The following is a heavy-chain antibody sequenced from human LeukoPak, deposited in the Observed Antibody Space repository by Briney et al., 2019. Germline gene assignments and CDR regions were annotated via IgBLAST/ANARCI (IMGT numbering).Heavy chain of an antibody. CDR2: ITSSSTYI. V-gene: IGHV3-21*01. CDR1: GFTFSSYA. J-gene: IGHJ3*02. D-gene: IGHD1-26*01. CDR3: ARDLSSWGATLYGVFDI. Sequence: GGSLRLSCAASGFTFSSYAIHWVRQAPGKGLEWVSSITSSSTYIYYADSVKGRFTISRDNAKNSLYLQMNSLRAEDTAVYYCARDLSSWGATLYGVFDIWGQGTMVTVSS.